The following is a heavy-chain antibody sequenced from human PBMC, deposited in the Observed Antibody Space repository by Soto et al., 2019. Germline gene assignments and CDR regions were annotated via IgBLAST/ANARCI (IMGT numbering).Heavy chain of an antibody. V-gene: IGHV4-59*01. CDR2: LYYGADT. CDR1: GASISSYY. D-gene: IGHD3-16*01. CDR3: ARDRGGITVSSKPLGEWFAP. Sequence: SETLSLTCTVSGASISSYYWSWIRQAPGKGLESIGYLYYGADTKYHPSLQSRVTMSVETSKNQVSLKVKSVTAADTAVYYCARDRGGITVSSKPLGEWFAPWGQGTLVTVSS. J-gene: IGHJ5*02.